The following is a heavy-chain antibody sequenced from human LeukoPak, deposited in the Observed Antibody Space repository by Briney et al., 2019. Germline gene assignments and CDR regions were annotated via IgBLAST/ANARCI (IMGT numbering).Heavy chain of an antibody. V-gene: IGHV4-39*01. CDR2: IYYSGTT. CDR3: ARQISDYYYYYMDV. D-gene: IGHD3-10*01. CDR1: GGSISSSNYY. Sequence: SETLSLTCTVSGGSISSSNYYWGWIRQPPGKGLEWIGTIYYSGTTYYNPSLESRVTISEDTSKNQFSLTLRSVTAADTAVYYCARQISDYYYYYMDVWRKGTTVTVSS. J-gene: IGHJ6*03.